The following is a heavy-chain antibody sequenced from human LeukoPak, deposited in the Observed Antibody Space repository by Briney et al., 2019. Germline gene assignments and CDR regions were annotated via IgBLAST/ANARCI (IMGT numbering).Heavy chain of an antibody. CDR3: ARDGDYTGYYRDY. CDR2: ITSSSSYI. Sequence: KPGGSLRLSCAASGFSFSAYNMNWVRQAPGEGLEWISSITSSSSYIYYADSVKGRFTVSRDNAQNSLYLQMNSLRAEDTALYYCARDGDYTGYYRDYWGQGTLVTVSS. V-gene: IGHV3-21*01. J-gene: IGHJ4*02. D-gene: IGHD3-9*01. CDR1: GFSFSAYN.